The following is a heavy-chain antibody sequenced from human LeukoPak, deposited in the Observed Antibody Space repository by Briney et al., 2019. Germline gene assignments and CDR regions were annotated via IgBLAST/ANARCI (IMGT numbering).Heavy chain of an antibody. CDR1: GFTFSNYG. Sequence: GGTLRLSCAASGFTFSNYGMTWVRQAPGRGLEWVSGISNGGTNTYYTDSVKGRFTISRDNSRNTLYLQMDSLRADDTARYYCAKDFVYGSRFPRPLDYWGQGTLVTVSS. CDR2: ISNGGTNT. D-gene: IGHD3-3*01. CDR3: AKDFVYGSRFPRPLDY. J-gene: IGHJ4*02. V-gene: IGHV3-23*01.